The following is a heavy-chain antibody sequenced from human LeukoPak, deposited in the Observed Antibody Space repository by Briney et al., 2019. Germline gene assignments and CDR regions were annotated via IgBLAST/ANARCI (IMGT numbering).Heavy chain of an antibody. V-gene: IGHV1-18*01. CDR2: ISAYNGNT. D-gene: IGHD3-3*01. CDR1: GYTFTSYG. J-gene: IGHJ4*02. Sequence: GASVKVSCKASGYTFTSYGISWVRQAPGQGLEWMGWISAYNGNTSYAQKLQGRVTMTTDTSTNTAYMELRSLRSDDTAVYCSARDSGDFWSGYHEIDYWGQGTLVTVSS. CDR3: ARDSGDFWSGYHEIDY.